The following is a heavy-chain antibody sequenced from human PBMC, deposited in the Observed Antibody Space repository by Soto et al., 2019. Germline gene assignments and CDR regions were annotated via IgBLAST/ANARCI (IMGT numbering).Heavy chain of an antibody. V-gene: IGHV3-23*01. Sequence: GGSLRLSCAASGFTFSSYAMSWVRQAPGKGLEWVSVISGSGGSTHYADSVQGRFTISRDNAKNTLYLHMNSLRAEDTAVYYCAGTMYYYDSSGYFYYWGQGTLVTVSS. CDR1: GFTFSSYA. CDR3: AGTMYYYDSSGYFYY. D-gene: IGHD3-22*01. J-gene: IGHJ4*02. CDR2: ISGSGGST.